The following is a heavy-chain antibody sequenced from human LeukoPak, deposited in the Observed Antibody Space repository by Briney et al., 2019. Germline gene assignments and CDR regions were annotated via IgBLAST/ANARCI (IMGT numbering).Heavy chain of an antibody. CDR3: ARGYSSGWYDYYYYMDV. CDR1: GFTFDDYG. Sequence: GGSLRLSCAASGFTFDDYGMSWVRQAPGKGLEWVSGINWNGGSTGYADSVKGRFTISRDNAKNSLYLQMNSLRAEDTALYYCARGYSSGWYDYYYYMDVWGKGTTVTVSS. D-gene: IGHD6-19*01. CDR2: INWNGGST. V-gene: IGHV3-20*04. J-gene: IGHJ6*03.